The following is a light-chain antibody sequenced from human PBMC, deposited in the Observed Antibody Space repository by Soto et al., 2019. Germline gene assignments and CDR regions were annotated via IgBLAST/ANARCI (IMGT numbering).Light chain of an antibody. CDR3: QQYNNWPLT. CDR1: QSVSNN. CDR2: GAS. Sequence: EIVMTQSPATLSVSPGDRATLSCRASQSVSNNLAWYQQKPGQAPRLLIYGASTRATGIPARFSGSGSGTEFTLTNGSLQSEDFAVYYCQQYNNWPLTFGQGTKVEIK. V-gene: IGKV3-15*01. J-gene: IGKJ1*01.